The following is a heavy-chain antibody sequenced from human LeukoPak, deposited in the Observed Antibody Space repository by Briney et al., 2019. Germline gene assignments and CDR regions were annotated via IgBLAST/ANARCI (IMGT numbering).Heavy chain of an antibody. Sequence: GESLKISFKGPGYRFTSYWIGRVRPMPGKGLEWMWIIYSGDSDTRYSPSFQGQVTISADKSISTAYLQWSSLKASDTAMYYCARRHSSSSSYYMDVWGKGTTVTVSS. CDR1: GYRFTSYW. D-gene: IGHD6-6*01. CDR3: ARRHSSSSSYYMDV. CDR2: IYSGDSDT. J-gene: IGHJ6*03. V-gene: IGHV5-51*01.